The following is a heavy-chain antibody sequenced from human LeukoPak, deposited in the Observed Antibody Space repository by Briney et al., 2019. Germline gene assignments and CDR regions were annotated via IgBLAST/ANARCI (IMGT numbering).Heavy chain of an antibody. Sequence: SETLSLTCTVSGDSISTYHWSWIRQPPGKGLEWIGYIYYTGNTNYNPSLKSRVTISVDTSKNQFSLNLSSVTAADTAVYYCARGFPRRFYFDYWGQGTLVTVSS. CDR1: GDSISTYH. CDR3: ARGFPRRFYFDY. V-gene: IGHV4-59*01. CDR2: IYYTGNT. J-gene: IGHJ4*02. D-gene: IGHD2-21*01.